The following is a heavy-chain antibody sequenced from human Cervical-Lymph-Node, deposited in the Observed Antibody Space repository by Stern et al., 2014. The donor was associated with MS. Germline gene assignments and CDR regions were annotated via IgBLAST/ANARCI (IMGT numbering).Heavy chain of an antibody. V-gene: IGHV1-18*01. Sequence: VQLVQSGAEVKKPGASVNVSCKASGYTFTSYGISWVRQAPGQGLEWMGWISAYKANTNYAQKLQGRVTMTTDTSTSTAYMELRSLRSDDTAVYYCARDPGYYGSGSPVDYWGQGTLVTVSS. CDR1: GYTFTSYG. D-gene: IGHD3-10*01. J-gene: IGHJ4*02. CDR3: ARDPGYYGSGSPVDY. CDR2: ISAYKANT.